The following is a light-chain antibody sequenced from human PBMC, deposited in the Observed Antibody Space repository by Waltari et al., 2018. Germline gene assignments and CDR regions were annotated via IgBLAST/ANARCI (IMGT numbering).Light chain of an antibody. CDR1: ASDIGSSV. Sequence: QSVLTQPPSASGAPGQTVALSWSGSASDIGSSVVTWYQQLPGTTPTLLIYSNDQRPSGVPGRFSGSKSATSASLAISGLQSEDEAHYYCAAWDDSINGPAFGGGSKLTVL. J-gene: IGLJ3*02. V-gene: IGLV1-44*01. CDR2: SND. CDR3: AAWDDSINGPA.